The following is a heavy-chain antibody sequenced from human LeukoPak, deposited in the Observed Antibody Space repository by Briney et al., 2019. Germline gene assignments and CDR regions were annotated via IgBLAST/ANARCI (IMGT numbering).Heavy chain of an antibody. J-gene: IGHJ6*04. V-gene: IGHV3-7*01. CDR1: GFTFSGYW. CDR2: IKQDGSEE. D-gene: IGHD3-10*01. Sequence: PGGSLRLCCAASGFTFSGYWMSWLRQAPGKGLEWVANIKQDGSEEYYVDSVKGRFTISRDNAKNSLYLQMNSLRAEDTAVYYCARDRGFGQADVWGKGTTVTVSS. CDR3: ARDRGFGQADV.